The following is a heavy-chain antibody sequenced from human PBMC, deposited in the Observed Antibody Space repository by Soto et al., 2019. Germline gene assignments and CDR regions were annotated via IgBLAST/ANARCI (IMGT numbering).Heavy chain of an antibody. CDR1: GFSFSTYN. D-gene: IGHD2-2*01. J-gene: IGHJ6*02. Sequence: PGGSLRLSCAASGFSFSTYNMNWVRQAPGRGLEWVSYISSRSSTIYHADSVKGRFTISRDNAKNSLYLQMDSLRDEDTAVYFCAKTTLGDCTSTSCYGTYYNGLDVWGQGTPVTVS. CDR3: AKTTLGDCTSTSCYGTYYNGLDV. V-gene: IGHV3-48*02. CDR2: ISSRSSTI.